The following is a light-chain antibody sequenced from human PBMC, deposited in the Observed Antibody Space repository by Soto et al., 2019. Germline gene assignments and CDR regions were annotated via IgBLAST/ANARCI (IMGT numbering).Light chain of an antibody. V-gene: IGKV2-24*01. Sequence: DVVLTQTPLSSPVNLGQPASISCRSSESLVHSDGNTYLSWLQQMPGQPPRLLIYKISNRYSGVPARVSGSGAGTDFTVKIGRVEPEDVGVYYCVQVTHFPRTFSQGTKVEI. J-gene: IGKJ1*01. CDR3: VQVTHFPRT. CDR2: KIS. CDR1: ESLVHSDGNTY.